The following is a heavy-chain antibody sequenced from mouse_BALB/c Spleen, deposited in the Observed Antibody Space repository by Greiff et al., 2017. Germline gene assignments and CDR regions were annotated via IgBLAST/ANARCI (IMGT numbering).Heavy chain of an antibody. J-gene: IGHJ3*01. Sequence: QVQLKESGAELVKPGASVKLSCKASGYTFTSYYMYWVKQRPGQGLEWIGEINPSNGGTNFNEKFKSKATLTVDKSSSTAYMQLSSLTSEDSAVYYCTRRGGNYEGFAYWGQGTLVTVSA. CDR1: GYTFTSYY. D-gene: IGHD2-1*01. CDR3: TRRGGNYEGFAY. CDR2: INPSNGGT. V-gene: IGHV1S81*02.